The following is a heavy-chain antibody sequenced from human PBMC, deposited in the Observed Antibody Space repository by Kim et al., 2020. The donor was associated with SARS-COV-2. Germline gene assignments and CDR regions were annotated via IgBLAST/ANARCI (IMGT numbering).Heavy chain of an antibody. V-gene: IGHV3-53*04. CDR2: GIK. J-gene: IGHJ4*02. CDR3: ARQLGPTLNY. D-gene: IGHD1-26*01. Sequence: GIKYYADSGKGRFTISRHNSGTTVYLRMNSLRAEDTAVYYCARQLGPTLNYWGQGTLVTVSS.